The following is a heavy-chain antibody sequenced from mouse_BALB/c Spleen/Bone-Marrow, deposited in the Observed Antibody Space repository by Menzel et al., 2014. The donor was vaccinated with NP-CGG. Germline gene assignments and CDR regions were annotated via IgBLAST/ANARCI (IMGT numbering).Heavy chain of an antibody. CDR1: GFTFSDFY. J-gene: IGHJ2*01. D-gene: IGHD1-1*01. Sequence: EVMLVESGGGLVQPGGSLRLSCATSGFTFSDFYMEWVRQPPGKRLEWIAASRDKANDYTTEYSASVKGRFIVSRDTSQCILYLHMNALRAEDTAIYYCARGTVNYFDYWGQGTTLTVSS. CDR2: SRDKANDYTT. CDR3: ARGTVNYFDY. V-gene: IGHV7-1*02.